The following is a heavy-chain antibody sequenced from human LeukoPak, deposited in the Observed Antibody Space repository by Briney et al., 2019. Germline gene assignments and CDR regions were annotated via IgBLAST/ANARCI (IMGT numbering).Heavy chain of an antibody. CDR1: GGSFSGYY. V-gene: IGHV4-34*01. J-gene: IGHJ4*02. D-gene: IGHD3/OR15-3a*01. Sequence: SETLSLTCAVYGGSFSGYYWSWIRQPPGKGLEWIGEINHSGSTNDNPSLKSRVTISVDTSKNQFSLKLSSVTAADTADYYCARAQGNGLIDFWGQGTLVTVSS. CDR2: INHSGST. CDR3: ARAQGNGLIDF.